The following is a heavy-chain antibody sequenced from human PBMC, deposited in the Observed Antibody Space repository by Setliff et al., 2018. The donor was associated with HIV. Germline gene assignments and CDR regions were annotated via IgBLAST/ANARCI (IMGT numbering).Heavy chain of an antibody. J-gene: IGHJ4*02. V-gene: IGHV3-23*01. CDR3: VKVSRGTVVRGVILVGYFDY. D-gene: IGHD3-10*02. CDR1: GFTFSNYV. CDR2: ISSSGGRT. Sequence: GGSLRLSCAASGFTFSNYVMSWVRQTPGKGLEWVSVISSSGGRTYHADSVKGRFTISRDNAKNTLYLQMSSLRVEDTAVYYCVKVSRGTVVRGVILVGYFDYWGQGTLVTVSS.